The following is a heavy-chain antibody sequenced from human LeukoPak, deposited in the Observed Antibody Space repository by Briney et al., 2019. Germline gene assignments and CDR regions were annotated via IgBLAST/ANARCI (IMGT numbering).Heavy chain of an antibody. Sequence: EASVKVSCKASGYTFTSYGISWVRQAPGQGLEWMGWISAYNGNTHYAQKLQGRVTMTTDTSTSTAYMELRSLRSDYTAVYYCARDLSYVILTGSPLYYYYGMDVWGKGTTVTVSS. CDR1: GYTFTSYG. CDR3: ARDLSYVILTGSPLYYYYGMDV. V-gene: IGHV1-18*04. D-gene: IGHD3-9*01. J-gene: IGHJ6*04. CDR2: ISAYNGNT.